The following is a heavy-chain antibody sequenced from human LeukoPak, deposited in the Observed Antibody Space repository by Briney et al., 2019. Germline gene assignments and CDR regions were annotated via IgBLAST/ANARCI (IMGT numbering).Heavy chain of an antibody. J-gene: IGHJ4*02. V-gene: IGHV3-21*01. Sequence: GGSLRLSCAASGFTFNTYTKNWVRQAPGKGLEWGSSITASSTAIYSADSVKGRFTISRDNAKNLLYLQMNSLRAEDTAVYYCERTYYDILTGYNPYFDYWGQGILVTVSS. CDR2: ITASSTAI. CDR1: GFTFNTYT. CDR3: ERTYYDILTGYNPYFDY. D-gene: IGHD3-9*01.